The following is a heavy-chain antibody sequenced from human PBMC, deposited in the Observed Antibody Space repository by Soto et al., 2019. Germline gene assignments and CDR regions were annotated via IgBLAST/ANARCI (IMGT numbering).Heavy chain of an antibody. V-gene: IGHV4-31*03. CDR2: IYYSGST. CDR3: ARGGVPAAMGGGMDV. J-gene: IGHJ6*02. Sequence: QVQLQESGPGLVKPSQTLSLTCTVSGGSISSGGYYWSWIRQHPGKGLEWIGYIYYSGSTYYNPSLKSRVTISVDTSKNQFSLKLRSVTAADTAVYYCARGGVPAAMGGGMDVWGQGTTVTVSS. D-gene: IGHD2-2*01. CDR1: GGSISSGGYY.